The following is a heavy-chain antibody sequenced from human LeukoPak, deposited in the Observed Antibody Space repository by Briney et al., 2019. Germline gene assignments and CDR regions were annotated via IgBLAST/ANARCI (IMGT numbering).Heavy chain of an antibody. CDR2: ISGSGGST. V-gene: IGHV3-23*01. J-gene: IGHJ3*02. D-gene: IGHD6-13*01. CDR3: AKASIGYDDAFDI. Sequence: GGALRLSCAASGFTFSDYAMAWVRQAPGKGLEWVSGISGSGGSTYYAESVKGRFTISRDNSKHTLYLQMNSLRAEDTAVYYCAKASIGYDDAFDIWGQGTMVTVSS. CDR1: GFTFSDYA.